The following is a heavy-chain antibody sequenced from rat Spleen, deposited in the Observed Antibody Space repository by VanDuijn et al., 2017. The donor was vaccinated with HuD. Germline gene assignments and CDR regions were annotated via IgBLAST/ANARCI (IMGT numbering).Heavy chain of an antibody. Sequence: EVQLVETGGGLVQPGRSLKLSCVASGFTSSNYWMYWVRQAPGKGLEWVSSINPDGTTTCYPDSVKGRFTISRDNAEAAVYLQMNSLRSEDTATYYCAVSGYGYWGHGVMVTVS. D-gene: IGHD4-3*01. CDR2: INPDGTTT. CDR3: AVSGYGY. V-gene: IGHV5-58*01. J-gene: IGHJ2*01. CDR1: GFTSSNYW.